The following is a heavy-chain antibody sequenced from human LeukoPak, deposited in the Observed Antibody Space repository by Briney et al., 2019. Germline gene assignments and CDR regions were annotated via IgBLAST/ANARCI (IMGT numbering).Heavy chain of an antibody. V-gene: IGHV3-48*01. J-gene: IGHJ4*02. Sequence: PGGSLRLSCAASGFSFSIHGMHWVRQAPGKGLEWTSYISSGSRTITYADSVKGRFTISRGDAKNSLYLQMNSLRAEDAAVYYCARQSPAFDYWGQGTLVTVSS. CDR1: GFSFSIHG. CDR3: ARQSPAFDY. CDR2: ISSGSRTI.